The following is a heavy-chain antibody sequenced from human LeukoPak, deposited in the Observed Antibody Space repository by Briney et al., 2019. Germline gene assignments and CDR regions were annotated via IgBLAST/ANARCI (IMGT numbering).Heavy chain of an antibody. Sequence: PSETLSLTCTVSGGSISSGSYYWSWIRQPAGQGLEWIGRIYTSGSTNYNPSLKSRVTISVDTSRNQFSLKLSSVTAADTAVYYCARSAVVVPAALAYFDYWGQGTLVTVSS. CDR2: IYTSGST. CDR1: GGSISSGSYY. J-gene: IGHJ4*02. V-gene: IGHV4-61*02. D-gene: IGHD2-2*01. CDR3: ARSAVVVPAALAYFDY.